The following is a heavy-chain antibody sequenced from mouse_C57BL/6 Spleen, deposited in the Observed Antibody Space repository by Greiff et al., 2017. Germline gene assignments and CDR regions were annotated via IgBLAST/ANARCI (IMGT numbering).Heavy chain of an antibody. V-gene: IGHV5-17*01. CDR1: GFTFSDYG. CDR2: ISSGSSTI. Sequence: EVKVVESGGGLVKPGGSLKLSCAASGFTFSDYGMHWVRQAPERGLEWVAYISSGSSTIYYADTVKGRVTISRDNAKNTLYLQMTSLRSEDTAMYYCARLGYYYAMDYWGQGTSVTVSS. J-gene: IGHJ4*01. CDR3: ARLGYYYAMDY. D-gene: IGHD2-2*01.